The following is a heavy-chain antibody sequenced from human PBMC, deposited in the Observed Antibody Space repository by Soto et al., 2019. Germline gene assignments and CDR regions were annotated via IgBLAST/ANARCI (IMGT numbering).Heavy chain of an antibody. V-gene: IGHV1-69*13. J-gene: IGHJ6*02. CDR1: GGTFSSYA. Sequence: ASVKVSCKASGGTFSSYAISWVRQAPGQGLEWMGGIISIFGTANYAQKFRGRVTITADESTSTAYMELSSLRSEDTAVYYCARDYSNYGMDVWGQGTTVTVSS. D-gene: IGHD6-13*01. CDR3: ARDYSNYGMDV. CDR2: IISIFGTA.